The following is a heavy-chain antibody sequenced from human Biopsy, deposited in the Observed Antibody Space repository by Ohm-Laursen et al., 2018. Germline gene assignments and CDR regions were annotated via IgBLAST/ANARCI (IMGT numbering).Heavy chain of an antibody. V-gene: IGHV1-69*04. CDR3: AADVDGYYTEFDY. CDR1: GGPSSNYA. CDR2: IVPILGHL. J-gene: IGHJ4*02. D-gene: IGHD3-3*01. Sequence: SVKVSCKASGGPSSNYAFSWVRQAPGQGLEWVGRIVPILGHLNYAQRFQGRVSITADKSTTYVYMELSRLTSGDTSVYYCAADVDGYYTEFDYWGPGTLVTVSS.